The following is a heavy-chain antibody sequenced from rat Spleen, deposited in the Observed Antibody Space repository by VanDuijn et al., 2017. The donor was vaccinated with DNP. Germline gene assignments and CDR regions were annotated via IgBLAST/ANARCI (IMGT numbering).Heavy chain of an antibody. Sequence: EVQLVESGGGLVQPGNSLKLSCTASGFTFSDYAMAWVRQSPKKGLEWVATIIYDGSVTYYGDSVKGRFTISRDNAKNTLHLQMDSLRAEDTATYYCATHGSIATISTGAMDVWGQGTSVTVSS. D-gene: IGHD1-2*01. J-gene: IGHJ4*01. CDR2: IIYDGSVT. CDR1: GFTFSDYA. CDR3: ATHGSIATISTGAMDV. V-gene: IGHV5S10*01.